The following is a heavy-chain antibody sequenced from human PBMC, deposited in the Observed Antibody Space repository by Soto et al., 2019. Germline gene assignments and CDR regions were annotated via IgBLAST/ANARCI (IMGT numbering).Heavy chain of an antibody. Sequence: ASVKVSCKASGYTFNNYGISWLRQAPGQGLEWMGWISAYNGATDFAQKVQGRVTLTTDTSTNTAYMELWSLTSADTAMYYCARDSLGTETTSWLDPWGQGTLVTVSS. J-gene: IGHJ5*02. CDR2: ISAYNGAT. CDR1: GYTFNNYG. CDR3: ARDSLGTETTSWLDP. D-gene: IGHD4-4*01. V-gene: IGHV1-18*04.